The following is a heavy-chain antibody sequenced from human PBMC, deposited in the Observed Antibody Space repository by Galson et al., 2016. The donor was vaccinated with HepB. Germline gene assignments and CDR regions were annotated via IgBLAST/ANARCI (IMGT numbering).Heavy chain of an antibody. CDR3: SRGGGWPAES. J-gene: IGHJ5*02. D-gene: IGHD3-16*01. CDR2: ITRDGRVK. V-gene: IGHV3-7*01. CDR1: GFTSGNNY. Sequence: SLRLSCADSGFTSGNNYMNWVRQAPGKGLELVANITRDGRVKIYLDSVEGRFTISRDNANHSLFLQMNSLTVEDTAGYFCSRGGGWPAESWGQGTLVTVSS.